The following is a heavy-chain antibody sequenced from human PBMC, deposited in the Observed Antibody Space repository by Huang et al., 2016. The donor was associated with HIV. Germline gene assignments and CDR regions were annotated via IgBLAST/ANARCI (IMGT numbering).Heavy chain of an antibody. Sequence: QLQLQESGPGLVRPSETLSLTCSVSGGSVNSGYYYWGWIRQPPGKGLEWIASVFYGGNTFDNPSLKSRVSMSVDTSKKRFSLNLSSVIAADTAVYFCARLPFDYVWGTQRQTALDELDVWGQGTMVTVSS. D-gene: IGHD3-16*01. CDR2: VFYGGNT. CDR3: ARLPFDYVWGTQRQTALDELDV. V-gene: IGHV4-39*01. J-gene: IGHJ3*01. CDR1: GGSVNSGYYY.